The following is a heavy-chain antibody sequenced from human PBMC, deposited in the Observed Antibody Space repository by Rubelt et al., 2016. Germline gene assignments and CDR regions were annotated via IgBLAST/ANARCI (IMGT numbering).Heavy chain of an antibody. Sequence: QLQLQESGPGLVKPSETLSLTCTVSGGSIRSTLYYWGWIRQPPGKGLEWIASIYYSRSTYYNPSIQSRVTISVDTSKTRFSLKLSPVTAADTAVYYCARDSTSFSMDYWGQGTLVTVSS. CDR2: IYYSRST. J-gene: IGHJ4*02. V-gene: IGHV4-39*07. D-gene: IGHD2-2*01. CDR1: GGSIRSTLYY. CDR3: ARDSTSFSMDY.